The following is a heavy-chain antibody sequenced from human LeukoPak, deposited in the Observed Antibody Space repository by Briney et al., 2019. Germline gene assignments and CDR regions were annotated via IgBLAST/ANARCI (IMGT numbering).Heavy chain of an antibody. CDR1: GYTFTSYY. D-gene: IGHD3-22*01. J-gene: IGHJ3*02. V-gene: IGHV1-46*01. Sequence: ASVKVSCKASGYTFTSYYMHWVRQAPGQGLEWMGIINPSGGSTTYAQKFQGRVTMTRDMSTSTVYMELSSLRSEDTAVYYCARDGYDRSPSGAFDIWGQGTMVTVSS. CDR3: ARDGYDRSPSGAFDI. CDR2: INPSGGST.